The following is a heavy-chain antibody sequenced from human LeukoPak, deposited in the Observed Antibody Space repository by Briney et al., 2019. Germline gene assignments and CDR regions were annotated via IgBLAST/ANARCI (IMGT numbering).Heavy chain of an antibody. CDR1: GFTFSNAW. CDR2: IKSKTDGGTT. J-gene: IGHJ6*03. V-gene: IGHV3-15*01. CDR3: TTDPMIVVVITATPMDV. Sequence: GGSLRLSCAASGFTFSNAWMSWVRQAPGKGLEWVGRIKSKTDGGTTDYAAPVKGRFTISRDDSKNTLYLQMNSLKTEDTAVYYCTTDPMIVVVITATPMDVWGKGTTVTVSS. D-gene: IGHD3-22*01.